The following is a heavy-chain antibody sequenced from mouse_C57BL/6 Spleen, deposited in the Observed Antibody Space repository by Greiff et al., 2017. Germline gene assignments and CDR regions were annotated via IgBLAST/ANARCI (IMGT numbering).Heavy chain of an antibody. CDR3: ARDDYGGFAY. CDR1: GYTFTSYG. D-gene: IGHD2-4*01. Sequence: VKLQESGAELARPGASVKLSCKASGYTFTSYGISWVKQRTGQGLEWIGEIYPRSGNTYYNEKFKGKATLTADKSSSTAYMELRSLTSEDSAVYFCARDDYGGFAYWGQGTLVTVSA. V-gene: IGHV1-81*01. CDR2: IYPRSGNT. J-gene: IGHJ3*01.